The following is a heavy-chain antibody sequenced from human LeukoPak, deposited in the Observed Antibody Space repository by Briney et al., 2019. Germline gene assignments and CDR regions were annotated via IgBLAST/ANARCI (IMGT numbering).Heavy chain of an antibody. V-gene: IGHV4-59*01. CDR3: ARGRDSSGYGDY. J-gene: IGHJ4*02. CDR1: GGSISSYY. Sequence: SETLSLTCTVSGGSISSYYWSWIRQPPGKGLEWIGYIYYSGSTNYNPSLESRVTISVDTSKNQFSLKLSSVTAADTAVYYCARGRDSSGYGDYWGQGTLVTVSS. CDR2: IYYSGST. D-gene: IGHD3-22*01.